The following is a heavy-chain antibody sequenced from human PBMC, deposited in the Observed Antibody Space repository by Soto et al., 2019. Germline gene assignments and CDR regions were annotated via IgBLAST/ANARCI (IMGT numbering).Heavy chain of an antibody. Sequence: EVQLVESGGGLVQPGRSLRLSCAASGFTFDDYAMHWVRQAPGKGLEWVSGISWNSGSIGYADSVKGRFTISRDNAKNSLYLQMNSLRAEDTALYYCAKVMGLYRYGLGGFDYWGQGTLVTVSS. J-gene: IGHJ4*02. V-gene: IGHV3-9*01. CDR2: ISWNSGSI. D-gene: IGHD5-18*01. CDR3: AKVMGLYRYGLGGFDY. CDR1: GFTFDDYA.